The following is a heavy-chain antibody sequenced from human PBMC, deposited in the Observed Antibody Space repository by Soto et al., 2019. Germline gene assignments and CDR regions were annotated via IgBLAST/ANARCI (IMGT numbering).Heavy chain of an antibody. CDR2: VEGDGSRA. Sequence: GGSLRLSCAASGFTFSNYRMHWVSQAPGKGLVWVSRVEGDGSRAAYADSVKGRFTISRDNAKNSLYLQMDSLTVEDTAVYYCARDASVLSYWGQGTLVTVSS. D-gene: IGHD3-3*01. J-gene: IGHJ4*02. V-gene: IGHV3-74*01. CDR3: ARDASVLSY. CDR1: GFTFSNYR.